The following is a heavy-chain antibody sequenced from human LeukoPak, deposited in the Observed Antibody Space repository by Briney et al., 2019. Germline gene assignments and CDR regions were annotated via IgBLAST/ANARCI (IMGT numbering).Heavy chain of an antibody. Sequence: PSETLSLTCAVSGGSISSSNWWSWVRQPPGKGLEWIGEIYHSGSTNYNPSLKSRVTISVDTSKNQFSLKLSSVTAADTAVYYCARDAKDIVVVPAPANFGMDVWGQGTTVTVSS. CDR3: ARDAKDIVVVPAPANFGMDV. J-gene: IGHJ6*02. V-gene: IGHV4-4*02. D-gene: IGHD2-2*01. CDR2: IYHSGST. CDR1: GGSISSSNW.